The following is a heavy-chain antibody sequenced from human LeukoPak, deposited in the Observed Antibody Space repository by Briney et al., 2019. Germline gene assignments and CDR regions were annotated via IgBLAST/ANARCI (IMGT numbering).Heavy chain of an antibody. CDR3: AKGLYSSSSYFDY. CDR1: GFTFSSYA. Sequence: GGSLRLSCAASGFTFSSYAMSWVRQAPGKGLEWVSGISGSGGSTHYADSVKGRFTISRDNSKNTLYLQMNSLRAEDTAVYYCAKGLYSSSSYFDYWGQGTLVTVSS. CDR2: ISGSGGST. D-gene: IGHD6-6*01. V-gene: IGHV3-23*01. J-gene: IGHJ4*02.